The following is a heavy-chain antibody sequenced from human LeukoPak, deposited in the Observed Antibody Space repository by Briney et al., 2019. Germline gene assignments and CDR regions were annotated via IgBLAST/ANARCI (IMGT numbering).Heavy chain of an antibody. J-gene: IGHJ4*02. CDR3: ARGRPTAVTTFDY. V-gene: IGHV3-21*01. CDR1: GFTSSTYS. D-gene: IGHD4-17*01. CDR2: ISSSSDSI. Sequence: SGGSLRLSCAASGFTSSTYSMTWVRQAPGKGLEWVSSISSSSDSIYYADSVKGRFTISRDNAKNSLYLQMNSLRDEDTAVYYCARGRPTAVTTFDYWGQGTLVTVSS.